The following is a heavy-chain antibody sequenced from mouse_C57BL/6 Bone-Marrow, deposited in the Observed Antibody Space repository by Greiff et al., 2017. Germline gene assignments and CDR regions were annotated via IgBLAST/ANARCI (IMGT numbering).Heavy chain of an antibody. CDR2: IYPGSGNT. J-gene: IGHJ1*03. D-gene: IGHD1-1*01. CDR3: ARWYYYGSSYRYFDG. CDR1: GYTFTDYY. V-gene: IGHV1-76*01. Sequence: VQLQQSGAELVRPGASVKLSCKASGYTFTDYYINWVKQRPGQGLEWIARIYPGSGNTYYNEKFKGKATLTAEKSSSTAYMQLSSLTSEDSAVYFCARWYYYGSSYRYFDGWGTGTTVTVSS.